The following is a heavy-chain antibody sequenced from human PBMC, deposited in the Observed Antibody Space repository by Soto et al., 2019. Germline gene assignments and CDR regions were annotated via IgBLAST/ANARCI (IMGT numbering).Heavy chain of an antibody. CDR2: VYYRGRS. V-gene: IGHV4-39*01. D-gene: IGHD2-8*01. J-gene: IGHJ4*02. CDR1: GGSVSNSNYY. Sequence: PSETLSLTCTDSGGSVSNSNYYWGWIRQAPGKGLEWIGSVYYRGRSYSKSSVKSRVTISVDTSKNQFSLNLNSVTASDTAVYYCVSQRTSVLTQAYFDYWGPGALVTVSS. CDR3: VSQRTSVLTQAYFDY.